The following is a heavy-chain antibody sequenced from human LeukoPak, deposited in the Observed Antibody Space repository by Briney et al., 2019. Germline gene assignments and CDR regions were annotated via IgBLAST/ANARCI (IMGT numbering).Heavy chain of an antibody. CDR2: IKYDGSEK. CDR3: ARDSGLSGYDLLDY. CDR1: GFTFSTYW. D-gene: IGHD5-12*01. J-gene: IGHJ4*02. V-gene: IGHV3-7*01. Sequence: GGSLRLSCVASGFTFSTYWMIWVRQAPGKGLEWVANIKYDGSEKYYVDSVKGRFTISRDNAKNSLYLQMNNLRAEDTAVYYCARDSGLSGYDLLDYWGQGTLVTVSS.